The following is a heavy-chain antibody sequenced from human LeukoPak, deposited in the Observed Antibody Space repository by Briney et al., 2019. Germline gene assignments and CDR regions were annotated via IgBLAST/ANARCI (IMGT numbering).Heavy chain of an antibody. CDR1: GGSLSDYY. D-gene: IGHD3-22*01. J-gene: IGHJ4*02. V-gene: IGHV4-34*01. CDR3: ASRLRDSSGYYSGFDY. CDR2: IYHSGST. Sequence: SDTLSLTCTVYGGSLSDYYWSWIRQPPGKGLEWIGEIYHSGSTNYNPSLKSRVTISVDTSKNQFSLKLRSVTAADTAVYYCASRLRDSSGYYSGFDYWGQGTLVTVTS.